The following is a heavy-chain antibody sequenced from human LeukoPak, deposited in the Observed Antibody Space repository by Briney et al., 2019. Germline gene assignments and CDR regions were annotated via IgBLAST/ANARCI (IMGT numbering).Heavy chain of an antibody. V-gene: IGHV3-9*01. Sequence: PGRSLRLSCAASGFTFGDYAMHWVRQAPGKGLEWVSGINWDDGGIVYAQSVRGRFTISRDNAKNTMYLQMNSLRPEDTALYYCARDDHNVLTDNFDHRGQGTLVTVSS. J-gene: IGHJ4*02. CDR3: ARDDHNVLTDNFDH. D-gene: IGHD3-9*01. CDR2: INWDDGGI. CDR1: GFTFGDYA.